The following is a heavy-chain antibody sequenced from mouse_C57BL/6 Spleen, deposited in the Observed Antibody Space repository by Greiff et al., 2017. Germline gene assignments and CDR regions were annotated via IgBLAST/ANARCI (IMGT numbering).Heavy chain of an antibody. CDR3: ARDRGRGYYGSSFDY. Sequence: EVHLVESGGGLVKPGGSLKLSCAASGFTFSSYAMSWVRQTPEKRLEWVATISDGGSYTYYPDNVKGRFTISRDNAKNNLYLQMSHLKSEDTAMYYCARDRGRGYYGSSFDYGGQGTTLTVSS. CDR1: GFTFSSYA. V-gene: IGHV5-4*01. D-gene: IGHD1-1*01. CDR2: ISDGGSYT. J-gene: IGHJ2*01.